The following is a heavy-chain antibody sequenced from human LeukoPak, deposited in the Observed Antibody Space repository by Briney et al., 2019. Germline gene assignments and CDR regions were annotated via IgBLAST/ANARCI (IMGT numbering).Heavy chain of an antibody. Sequence: GGSLRLSCAASGFTFSGYAMSWVRQAPGKGLEWVSAISGSGGSTYYADSVKGRFTISRDNSKNTLYLQMNSLRAEDTAVYYCARTGNPPTGDYWGQGTLVTVSS. CDR1: GFTFSGYA. J-gene: IGHJ4*02. CDR3: ARTGNPPTGDY. CDR2: ISGSGGST. V-gene: IGHV3-23*01. D-gene: IGHD1-1*01.